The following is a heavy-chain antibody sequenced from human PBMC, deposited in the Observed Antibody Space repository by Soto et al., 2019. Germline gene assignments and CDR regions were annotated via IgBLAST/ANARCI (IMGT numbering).Heavy chain of an antibody. CDR3: AIETDYFDTSGYSCEYFHH. CDR2: INAGNGNT. V-gene: IGHV1-3*01. D-gene: IGHD3-22*01. Sequence: ASVKVSCKASGYTFTSAAMHWLRQDAGQRPEWMGWINAGNGNTKYSQKFQGRVTITRDISASTVYMEMSSMRSEDTAVYLCAIETDYFDTSGYSCEYFHHWGQVTPVTFSS. CDR1: GYTFTSAA. J-gene: IGHJ1*01.